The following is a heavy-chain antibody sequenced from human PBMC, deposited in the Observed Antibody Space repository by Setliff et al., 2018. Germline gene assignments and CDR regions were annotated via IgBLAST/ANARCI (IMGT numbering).Heavy chain of an antibody. CDR3: ARDNGRLPTEKSPYYFYYMDV. Sequence: GGSLRLSCAASGFTFSNYEMNWVRQAPGKGLEWVSYINSGGSLIYYADSVKGRFTISRDNAKSSLYLQMNSLRAEDTAVYYCARDNGRLPTEKSPYYFYYMDVWGEGTTVTSP. CDR2: INSGGSLI. J-gene: IGHJ6*03. D-gene: IGHD4-4*01. V-gene: IGHV3-48*03. CDR1: GFTFSNYE.